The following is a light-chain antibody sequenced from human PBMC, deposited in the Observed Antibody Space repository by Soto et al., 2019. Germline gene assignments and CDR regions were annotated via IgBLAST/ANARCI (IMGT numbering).Light chain of an antibody. V-gene: IGKV3-15*01. CDR2: DAS. CDR3: LQYDNWPPGT. Sequence: EIVMTQSPATLSVSPGERVTLSCRASQSVSDNLAWYQQNPGQAPSLLIYDASTRATGTPARFSGSGSGTEFTLTISSHQSEDSAVYYCLQYDNWPPGTFGQGTKVESK. J-gene: IGKJ1*01. CDR1: QSVSDN.